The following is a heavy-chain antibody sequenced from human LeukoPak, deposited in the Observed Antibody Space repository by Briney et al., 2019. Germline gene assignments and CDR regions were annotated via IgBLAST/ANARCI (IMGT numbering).Heavy chain of an antibody. CDR3: ARVGNFEGAY. D-gene: IGHD1-1*01. J-gene: IGHJ4*02. Sequence: PSRTLSLTCTVSGGSISSGGYFWSWIRQHPGQGLEWIGYIYYSGSSDYNPSLKSRVTISVDTSKNQFSLKLSSMTAADTAVYYCARVGNFEGAYWGQGTLVTVSS. CDR1: GGSISSGGYF. CDR2: IYYSGSS. V-gene: IGHV4-31*03.